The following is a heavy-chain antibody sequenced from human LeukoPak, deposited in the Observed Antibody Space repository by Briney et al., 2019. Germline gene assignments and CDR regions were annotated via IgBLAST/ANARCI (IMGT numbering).Heavy chain of an antibody. J-gene: IGHJ4*02. Sequence: PSETLSLTCAVYGGSFSGYYWSWIRQPPGKGLEWIGEINHSGSTNYNPSLKSRVTISVDTSKNQFSLKLSSVTAADTAVYYCARGRADYVDYFDYWGQGTLVTVSS. V-gene: IGHV4-34*01. CDR2: INHSGST. CDR3: ARGRADYVDYFDY. CDR1: GGSFSGYY. D-gene: IGHD3-10*02.